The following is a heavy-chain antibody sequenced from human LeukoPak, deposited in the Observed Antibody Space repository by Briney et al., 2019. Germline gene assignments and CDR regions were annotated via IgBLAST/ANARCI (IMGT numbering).Heavy chain of an antibody. Sequence: QTGASLRLSCAASGFTFSSYAMSWVRHAPGKGLEWVSVISDSDGSTYYADSVKGRFPISRDNSNNTLYLQMNSLTAEDTAVYYCVREIGWFDPWGQGTLVTVSS. J-gene: IGHJ5*02. V-gene: IGHV3-23*01. CDR1: GFTFSSYA. CDR2: ISDSDGST. CDR3: VREIGWFDP.